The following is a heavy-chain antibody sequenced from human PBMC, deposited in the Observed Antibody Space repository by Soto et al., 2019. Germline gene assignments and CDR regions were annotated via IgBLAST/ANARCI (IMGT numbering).Heavy chain of an antibody. CDR2: IYSGGST. J-gene: IGHJ4*02. Sequence: QVQLQEWGPGLVKPSETLSLTCTVSGGSITTYYWSWIRQPAGKGLEWIGRIYSGGSTNYNPSLRSRVTVSVDMSKNQFCLKLSSATAADTAVYYCARGPGGFGELSLDYWGQGTLVTVSS. CDR3: ARGPGGFGELSLDY. CDR1: GGSITTYY. D-gene: IGHD3-10*01. V-gene: IGHV4-4*07.